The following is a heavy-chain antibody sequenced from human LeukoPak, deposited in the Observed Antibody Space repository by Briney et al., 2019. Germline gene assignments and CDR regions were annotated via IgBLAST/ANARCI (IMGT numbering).Heavy chain of an antibody. CDR2: INPNSGGT. CDR1: GYTFTGYY. CDR3: ARLTIVVVPAASPPRVHSSFDY. J-gene: IGHJ4*02. Sequence: RASVKVSFKASGYTFTGYYMHWVRQAPGQGLEWMGWINPNSGGTNYAQKFQGRVTITRDTSISTAYMELSRLRSDDTAVYYCARLTIVVVPAASPPRVHSSFDYWGQGTLVTVSS. V-gene: IGHV1-2*02. D-gene: IGHD2-2*01.